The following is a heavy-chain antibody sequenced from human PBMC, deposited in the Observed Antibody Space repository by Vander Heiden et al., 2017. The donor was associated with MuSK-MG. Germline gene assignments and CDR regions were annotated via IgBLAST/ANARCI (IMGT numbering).Heavy chain of an antibody. Sequence: QVQVQQWGAGLLKPSETLSPTCAVSGGSFNDFYWTWVRQAPGKGLEWIGDIIPGGRTNYNPSLKGPVSLSVDRAKRHFSLNIDSVTARYTAVYYSATGLGNDWGPGTLVTVSS. CDR2: IIPGGRT. CDR3: ATGLGND. D-gene: IGHD3-16*01. CDR1: GGSFNDFY. V-gene: IGHV4-34*12. J-gene: IGHJ4*01.